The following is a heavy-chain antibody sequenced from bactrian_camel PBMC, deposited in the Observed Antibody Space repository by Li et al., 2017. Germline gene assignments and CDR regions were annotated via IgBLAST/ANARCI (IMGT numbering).Heavy chain of an antibody. J-gene: IGHJ4*01. CDR3: MRDAQGPNY. V-gene: IGHV3S10*01. Sequence: DVQLVESGGGLVQPGGSLTLSCAASGFTFSSVYISWVRQAPGKGMEWVSSIYDVGSTYYADSVKDRFTVSRDDVASTAYLQMNSLNSEDTAVYYCMRDAQGPNYWGQGTQVTVS. D-gene: IGHD1*01. CDR1: GFTFSSVY. CDR2: IYDVGST.